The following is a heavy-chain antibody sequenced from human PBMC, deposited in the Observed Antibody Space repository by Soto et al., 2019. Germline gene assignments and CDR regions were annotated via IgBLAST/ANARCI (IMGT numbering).Heavy chain of an antibody. J-gene: IGHJ4*02. CDR3: ARRRDYLDSSGYYSSFDY. V-gene: IGHV5-51*01. Sequence: PGESLKISCKGSGYSFTSYWIGWVRQMPGKGLEWMGIIYPGDSDTRYSPSFQGQVTISADKSISTAYLQWSSLKASDTAMYYCARRRDYLDSSGYYSSFDYWGQGTLVTVSS. CDR2: IYPGDSDT. CDR1: GYSFTSYW. D-gene: IGHD3-22*01.